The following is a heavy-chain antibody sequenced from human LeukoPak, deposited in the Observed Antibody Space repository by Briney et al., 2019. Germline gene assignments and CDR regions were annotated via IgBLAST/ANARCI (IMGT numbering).Heavy chain of an antibody. V-gene: IGHV3-30*02. CDR3: AKVPRVGRHNYYFDY. CDR2: IRYDGSNK. J-gene: IGHJ4*02. D-gene: IGHD1-1*01. CDR1: GFTFSSYG. Sequence: QSGGSLRLSCAASGFTFSSYGMHWVRQAPGKGPEWVAFIRYDGSNKYYADSVKGRFTISRDNSKNTLYLQMNSLRAEDTAVYYCAKVPRVGRHNYYFDYWGQGTLVTVSS.